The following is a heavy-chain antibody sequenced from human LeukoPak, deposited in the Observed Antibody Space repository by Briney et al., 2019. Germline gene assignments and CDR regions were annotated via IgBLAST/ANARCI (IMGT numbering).Heavy chain of an antibody. CDR2: INHSGST. Sequence: SETLSLTCAVYGGSFSGYYWSWIRQPPGKGLEWIGEINHSGSTNYNPSLKSRVTISVDTSKNQFSLKLSSVTAADTAVYYCAGASADSSSWHDHPTTNMDVWGQGTTVTVSS. CDR1: GGSFSGYY. D-gene: IGHD6-13*01. V-gene: IGHV4-34*01. CDR3: AGASADSSSWHDHPTTNMDV. J-gene: IGHJ6*02.